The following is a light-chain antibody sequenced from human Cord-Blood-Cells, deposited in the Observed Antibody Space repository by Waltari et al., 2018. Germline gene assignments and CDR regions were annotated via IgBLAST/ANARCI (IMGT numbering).Light chain of an antibody. CDR1: SSDVGGYNY. J-gene: IGLJ2*01. Sequence: QSALTQPRSVSGSPGQSVTISCTGTSSDVGGYNYVSWYQQHPGKALKLMIYDVSKRPSWVTDRCSGANTVNTASLTISGLQAEDEADYYCCSYAGSYTYVVFGGGTKLTVL. CDR2: DVS. CDR3: CSYAGSYTYVV. V-gene: IGLV2-11*01.